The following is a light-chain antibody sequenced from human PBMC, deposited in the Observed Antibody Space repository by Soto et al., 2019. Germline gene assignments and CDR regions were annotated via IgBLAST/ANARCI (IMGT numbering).Light chain of an antibody. J-gene: IGLJ1*01. CDR3: CSYAGSITFYYV. Sequence: QSALTQPASVSGSPGQSITISCTGTSIDVGSYNLVSWYQQHTGKAPKLMIYEVSKLPSGVSNRFSGSKSGNTASLTSSELQAEDEADYYCCSYAGSITFYYVLGTGNKLTVL. CDR1: SIDVGSYNL. V-gene: IGLV2-23*02. CDR2: EVS.